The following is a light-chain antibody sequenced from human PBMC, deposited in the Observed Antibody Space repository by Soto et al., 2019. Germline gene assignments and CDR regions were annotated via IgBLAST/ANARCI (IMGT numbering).Light chain of an antibody. J-gene: IGKJ1*01. CDR1: QRISSW. Sequence: GDRVTITCRASQRISSWLAWYQQKPGKAPKLLIYDASSLESGVPSRFSGSGSGTEFTLTISSLQPDDFATYYCQQYNSYSLTWTFGQGTKVEIK. V-gene: IGKV1-5*01. CDR2: DAS. CDR3: QQYNSYSLTWT.